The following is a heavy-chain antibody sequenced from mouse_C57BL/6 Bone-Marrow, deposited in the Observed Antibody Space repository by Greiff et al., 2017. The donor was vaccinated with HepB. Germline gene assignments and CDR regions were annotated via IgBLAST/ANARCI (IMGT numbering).Heavy chain of an antibody. J-gene: IGHJ2*01. V-gene: IGHV1-82*01. CDR1: GYAFSSSW. CDR2: IYPGDGDT. Sequence: QVQLQQSGPELVKPGASVKISCKASGYAFSSSWMNWVKQRPGKGLEWIGRIYPGDGDTNYTGNFKGKATLTADKSSSTAYLQLSSLTSEDSAVYVCARGLFDYWGQGTTLTVSS. CDR3: ARGLFDY. D-gene: IGHD3-3*01.